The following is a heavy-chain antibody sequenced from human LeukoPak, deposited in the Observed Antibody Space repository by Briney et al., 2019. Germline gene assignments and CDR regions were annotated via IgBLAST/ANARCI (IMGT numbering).Heavy chain of an antibody. J-gene: IGHJ4*02. D-gene: IGHD3-22*01. V-gene: IGHV3-48*01. CDR2: ITNSGNSK. CDR1: EFTFSSYS. CDR3: ARSVYDSSGYYYAYLDY. Sequence: GGSLRLSCAASEFTFSSYSMNWVRQAPGKGLEWVSYITNSGNSKSYADSVKGRFTISRDNTKNSLYLQMNGLRAEDTAVYYCARSVYDSSGYYYAYLDYWGQGTLVTVSS.